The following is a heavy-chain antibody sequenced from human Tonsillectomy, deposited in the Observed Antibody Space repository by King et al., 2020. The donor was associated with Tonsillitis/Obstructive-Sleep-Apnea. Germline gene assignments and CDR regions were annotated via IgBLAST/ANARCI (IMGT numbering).Heavy chain of an antibody. CDR2: LSYDGRTE. CDR1: GFTFEYYG. CDR3: AKGQYYMDV. J-gene: IGHJ6*03. V-gene: IGHV3-30*18. Sequence: VQLVESGGGVVQPGKSLRLSCAASGFTFEYYGMHWVRQAPGKGLEWLAVLSYDGRTEHYADSVRGRFTISRDNSENTLYLQMNSLRPEDSAVYHCAKGQYYMDVWGKGTTVTVSS.